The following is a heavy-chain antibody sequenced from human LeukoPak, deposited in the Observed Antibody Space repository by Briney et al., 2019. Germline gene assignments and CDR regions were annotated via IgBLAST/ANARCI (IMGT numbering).Heavy chain of an antibody. J-gene: IGHJ4*02. CDR3: TRDGRGYGYYVLDY. D-gene: IGHD4-17*01. CDR2: IRSKAYGGTT. CDR1: GFTFGYYA. V-gene: IGHV3-49*04. Sequence: GGSLRLSCSPSGFTFGYYAMSWVRQAPGKGLEWVGFIRSKAYGGTTEYAASVKGRFTISRDDSKSIAYLQMNSLKTEDTAVYYCTRDGRGYGYYVLDYWGQGTLVTVSS.